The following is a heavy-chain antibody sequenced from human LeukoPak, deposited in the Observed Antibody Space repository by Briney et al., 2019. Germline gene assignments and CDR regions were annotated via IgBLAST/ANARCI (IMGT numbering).Heavy chain of an antibody. J-gene: IGHJ1*01. D-gene: IGHD6-13*01. CDR3: ARDWSLAAGGKGCFQH. CDR2: IYHSGST. CDR1: GGSISSSNW. Sequence: PSETLSLTCAVSGGSISSSNWWSWVRQPPGKGLGWIGEIYHSGSTNYNPSLKSRVTISIDTSKNQFSLKLRSVTAADTAVYYCARDWSLAAGGKGCFQHWGQGTLVTVSS. V-gene: IGHV4-4*02.